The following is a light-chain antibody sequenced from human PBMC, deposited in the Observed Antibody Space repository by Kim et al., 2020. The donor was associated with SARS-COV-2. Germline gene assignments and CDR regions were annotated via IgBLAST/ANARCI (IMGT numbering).Light chain of an antibody. CDR2: GTS. CDR3: EQYAKWPYS. CDR1: ESINYN. J-gene: IGKJ2*03. Sequence: SGSPGERATLACRAIESINYNLAWYQQKPGQPPRLLIYGTSIRDTDIPARVSGSGTGTQFTLTINSLQPEDSAFYYCEQYAKWPYSFGQGTKLEI. V-gene: IGKV3D-15*01.